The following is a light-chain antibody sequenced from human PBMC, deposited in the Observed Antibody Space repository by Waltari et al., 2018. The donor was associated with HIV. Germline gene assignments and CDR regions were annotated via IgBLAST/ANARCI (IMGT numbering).Light chain of an antibody. CDR3: TSYAGRNTLV. Sequence: QSALTQPASVSGSPGQSITIHCTGTSSDVGGYNLVSWYQQHPGKAPKVMVYEGSKPPSGVSNRFSCSQSANTASLTVSGLQAEDEADYYCTSYAGRNTLVFGGGTKLTVL. V-gene: IGLV2-23*01. CDR2: EGS. CDR1: SSDVGGYNL. J-gene: IGLJ2*01.